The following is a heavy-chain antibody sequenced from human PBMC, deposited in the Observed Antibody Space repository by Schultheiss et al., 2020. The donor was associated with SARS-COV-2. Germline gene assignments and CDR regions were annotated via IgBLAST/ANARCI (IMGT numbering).Heavy chain of an antibody. D-gene: IGHD3-16*01. CDR3: APFGLLGAWFDP. CDR2: IYPGDSDT. V-gene: IGHV5-51*01. Sequence: GGSLRLSCAASGFTFSNAWMSWVRQAPGKGLEWMGIIYPGDSDTRYSPSFQGQVTISADKSISTAYLQWSSLKASDTAMYYCAPFGLLGAWFDPWGQGTLVTVSS. J-gene: IGHJ5*02. CDR1: GFTFSNAW.